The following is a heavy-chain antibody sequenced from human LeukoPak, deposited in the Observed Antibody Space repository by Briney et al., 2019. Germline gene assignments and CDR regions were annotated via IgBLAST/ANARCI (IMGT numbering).Heavy chain of an antibody. J-gene: IGHJ4*02. Sequence: PGRSLRLSCAASGFTFSSYAMHWVRQAPGKGLEWVAVISYDGSNKYYADSVKGRFTISRDNSKNTLYLQMNSLRAEDTAVYYCAKEGEMVEGFDYWGQGTLVTVSS. D-gene: IGHD5-24*01. CDR2: ISYDGSNK. CDR1: GFTFSSYA. CDR3: AKEGEMVEGFDY. V-gene: IGHV3-30-3*01.